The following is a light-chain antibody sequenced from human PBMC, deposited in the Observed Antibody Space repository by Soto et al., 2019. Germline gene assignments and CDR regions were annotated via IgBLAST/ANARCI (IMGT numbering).Light chain of an antibody. Sequence: EIVMTQSPATLSVSPGERATLSCRASQSVSSNLAWYQQKPGQAPRLLIYGASTRATGIPARFSGSGSGTEFTLTISSLQSEDLAVYYCQQYNNWSKWTFGQGTKVEIK. V-gene: IGKV3-15*01. CDR1: QSVSSN. J-gene: IGKJ1*01. CDR3: QQYNNWSKWT. CDR2: GAS.